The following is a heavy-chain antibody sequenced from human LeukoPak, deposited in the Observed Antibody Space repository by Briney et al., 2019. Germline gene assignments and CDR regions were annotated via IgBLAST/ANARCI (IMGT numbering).Heavy chain of an antibody. Sequence: GGSLRLSCAASGFNVSYYYISWVRQAPRKRLEGVSVLYGGGNIHYADSVKGRFTISRDNSKNTASLQMNSLRSDDTAIYYCARSVRGVVYFDYWGQGALVTVSS. V-gene: IGHV3-66*02. D-gene: IGHD3-10*01. J-gene: IGHJ4*02. CDR2: LYGGGNI. CDR3: ARSVRGVVYFDY. CDR1: GFNVSYYY.